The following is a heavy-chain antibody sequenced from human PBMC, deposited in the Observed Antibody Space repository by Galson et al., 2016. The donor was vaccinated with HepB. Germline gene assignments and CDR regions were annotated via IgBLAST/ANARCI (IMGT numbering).Heavy chain of an antibody. J-gene: IGHJ4*02. CDR1: RFSFRRYG. Sequence: SLRLSCAASRFSFRRYGMHWVRQAPGKGLEWVAAIWNDGSRTEYADSVEGRFTISRDNSKGAVYLQMSSLTVEDTAVYYCARDNVRDGSPIFGFDNWGQGTRVIVS. V-gene: IGHV3-33*01. CDR2: IWNDGSRT. D-gene: IGHD3-10*02. CDR3: ARDNVRDGSPIFGFDN.